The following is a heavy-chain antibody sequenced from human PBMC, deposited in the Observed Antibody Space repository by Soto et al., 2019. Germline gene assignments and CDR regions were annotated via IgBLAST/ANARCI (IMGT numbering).Heavy chain of an antibody. J-gene: IGHJ6*03. V-gene: IGHV1-69*08. Sequence: QVQLVQSGAEMKKPGSSVKVSCQASGDIFDSLTINWVRQAPGQGLEWMGRIIPVLGMANYAQKFQGRVTIIADKSTSTVYMELSSLTSEDTVVYYCARELGGYDYLYYYYYMDVWGEGTTVTVSS. D-gene: IGHD5-12*01. CDR3: ARELGGYDYLYYYYYMDV. CDR1: GDIFDSLT. CDR2: IIPVLGMA.